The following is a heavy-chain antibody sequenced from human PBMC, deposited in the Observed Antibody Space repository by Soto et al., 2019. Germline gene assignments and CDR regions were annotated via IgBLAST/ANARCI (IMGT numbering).Heavy chain of an antibody. J-gene: IGHJ4*02. CDR1: GITFNNFW. Sequence: EVQLEESGGGSVQPGGSLRLSCAASGITFNNFWMNWVRQVPGKGLEWVANIKKDGTEEYFLDSVKGRFTISRDNARNSLFLQMTSLRAEDTGVYYCARGGRSGSKYQYFDSWGQGTLVTVSP. CDR3: ARGGRSGSKYQYFDS. CDR2: IKKDGTEE. D-gene: IGHD3-16*01. V-gene: IGHV3-7*01.